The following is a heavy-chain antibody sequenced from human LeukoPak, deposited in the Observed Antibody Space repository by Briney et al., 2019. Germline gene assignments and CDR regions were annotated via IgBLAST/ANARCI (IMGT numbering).Heavy chain of an antibody. CDR3: AKPISGGLAVTADWFHP. V-gene: IGHV3-23*01. J-gene: IGHJ5*01. CDR1: GFAFSAYA. CDR2: INANSGTT. D-gene: IGHD6-19*01. Sequence: GGSLRLPCTASGFAFSAYAMSWLRQPPGKGLEWVSTINANSGTTSYAASVRGRFTISRDNSKNTLYLQLNTLRADDTATYYCAKPISGGLAVTADWFHPWGQGTLVTVSS.